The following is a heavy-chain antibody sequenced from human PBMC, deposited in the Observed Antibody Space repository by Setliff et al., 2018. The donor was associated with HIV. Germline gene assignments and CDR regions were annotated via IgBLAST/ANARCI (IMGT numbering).Heavy chain of an antibody. D-gene: IGHD5-18*01. J-gene: IGHJ4*02. Sequence: SETLSLTCAVSGYSISSGFNWGWIRQSPEKGLEWIGNIYHAGTTYYNPSLESRVTISVDTSKSQFSLKLTSVTASDTAIYYCVTTDYIYGRSNFQYWGQGTLVTVSS. CDR2: IYHAGTT. V-gene: IGHV4-38-2*01. CDR1: GYSISSGFN. CDR3: VTTDYIYGRSNFQY.